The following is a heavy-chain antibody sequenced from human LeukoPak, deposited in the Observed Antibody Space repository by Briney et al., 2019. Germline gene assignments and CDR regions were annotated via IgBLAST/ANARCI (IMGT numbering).Heavy chain of an antibody. CDR1: GFTFSSYA. J-gene: IGHJ3*02. CDR3: AKNKGNILTGYYRVYAFDI. D-gene: IGHD3-9*01. V-gene: IGHV3-23*01. Sequence: PGGSLRLSCAASGFTFSSYAMSWVRQAPGKGLEWVSAISGSGGSTYYADSVKGRFTISRDNSKNTLYLQMNSLRAEDTAVYYCAKNKGNILTGYYRVYAFDIWGQGTMVTVSS. CDR2: ISGSGGST.